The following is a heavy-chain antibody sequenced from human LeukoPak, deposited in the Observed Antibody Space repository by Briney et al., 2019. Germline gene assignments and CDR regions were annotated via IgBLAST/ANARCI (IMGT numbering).Heavy chain of an antibody. CDR1: GGSLNDYY. V-gene: IGHV4-59*01. D-gene: IGHD5-18*01. CDR2: IYYTGST. CDR3: ARELYLGYNYGSYYYYYMDV. J-gene: IGHJ6*03. Sequence: SETLSLTCTVSGGSLNDYYWTWIRQPPEKGLEWVGYIYYTGSTNYNPSLKSRVTISLDTSKNQFSLKLNSVTAADTAVYFCARELYLGYNYGSYYYYYMDVWGKGTTVTVSS.